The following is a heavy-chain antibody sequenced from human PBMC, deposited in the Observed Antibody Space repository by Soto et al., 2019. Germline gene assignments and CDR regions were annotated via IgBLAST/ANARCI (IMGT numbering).Heavy chain of an antibody. J-gene: IGHJ4*02. CDR2: VGHSGSDK. CDR1: ECTFGRHA. V-gene: IGHV3-23*01. CDR3: VSRVHALFDS. Sequence: XPSCAASECTFGRHAIGWDRQATGKGLEWFSTVGHSGSDKYYPDSWRGRFTISRDNSRNTLDLQMNTLGAAVTAFYFSVSRVHALFDSSGQGSLFTVSS.